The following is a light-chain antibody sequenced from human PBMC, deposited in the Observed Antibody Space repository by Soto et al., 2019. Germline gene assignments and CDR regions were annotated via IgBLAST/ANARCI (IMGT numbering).Light chain of an antibody. CDR1: RDDVGGYNY. Sequence: QSALTQPASVSGCPGQSITIACTGTRDDVGGYNYVSWYQQYPGKAPKLMIYEVSYRPSGVSNRFSGSRSGHTASLSISGLQAEDEADYYCSAYTNIGTLVFGGGTKLTVL. J-gene: IGLJ3*02. V-gene: IGLV2-14*01. CDR2: EVS. CDR3: SAYTNIGTLV.